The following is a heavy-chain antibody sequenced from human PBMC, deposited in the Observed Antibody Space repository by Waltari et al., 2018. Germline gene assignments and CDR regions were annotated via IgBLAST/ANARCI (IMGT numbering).Heavy chain of an antibody. D-gene: IGHD3-3*01. CDR1: GFTFSSYG. V-gene: IGHV3-33*01. CDR2: IWYDGSNK. Sequence: QVQLVESGGGVVQPGRSLRLSCAASGFTFSSYGMHWVRQAPGKGLEWVAVIWYDGSNKYYADSVKGRFTISRDNSKNTLYLQMNSLRAEDTAVYYCARDYDFWSGQYGMDVWGQGTTVTVSS. CDR3: ARDYDFWSGQYGMDV. J-gene: IGHJ6*02.